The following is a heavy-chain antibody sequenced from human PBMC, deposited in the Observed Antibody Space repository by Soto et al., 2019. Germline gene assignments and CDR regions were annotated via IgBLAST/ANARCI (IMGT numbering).Heavy chain of an antibody. V-gene: IGHV4-31*03. Sequence: SETLSLTCTVSGGSISSGGYYWSWIRQHPGKGLEWIGYIYYSGSTYYNPFLKSRVTISVDTSKNQFSLKLSSVTAADTAVYYCATIRYSSSWYEFDYWGQGTLVTVSS. J-gene: IGHJ4*02. CDR3: ATIRYSSSWYEFDY. D-gene: IGHD6-13*01. CDR2: IYYSGST. CDR1: GGSISSGGYY.